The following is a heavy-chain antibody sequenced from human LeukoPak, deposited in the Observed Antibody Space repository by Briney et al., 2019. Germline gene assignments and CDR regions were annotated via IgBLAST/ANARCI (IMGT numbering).Heavy chain of an antibody. J-gene: IGHJ1*01. CDR1: GDSVSSNSAA. Sequence: SQTLSLTCAISGDSVSSNSAAWNWVRQSPSRGLEWQGRTYYRSKWYNDYAESVKSRITINPDTSKNQFSLQLNSVTPEDTAVYYCAKAPGWSGPRSEYFQHWGQGTLVTVSS. CDR2: TYYRSKWYN. CDR3: AKAPGWSGPRSEYFQH. V-gene: IGHV6-1*01. D-gene: IGHD3-3*01.